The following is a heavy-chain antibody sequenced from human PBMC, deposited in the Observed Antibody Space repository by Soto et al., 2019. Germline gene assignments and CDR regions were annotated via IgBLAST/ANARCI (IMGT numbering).Heavy chain of an antibody. J-gene: IGHJ4*02. CDR3: AREARRYCSGGSCLSPDY. V-gene: IGHV3-33*01. CDR1: GFTFSSYG. D-gene: IGHD2-15*01. CDR2: IWYDGSNK. Sequence: QVQLVESGGGVVQSGRSLRLSCAASGFTFSSYGMHWVRQAPGKGLEWVAVIWYDGSNKYYADSVKGRFTISRDNSKNTLYLQMNSLRAEDTAVYYCAREARRYCSGGSCLSPDYWGQGTLVTVSS.